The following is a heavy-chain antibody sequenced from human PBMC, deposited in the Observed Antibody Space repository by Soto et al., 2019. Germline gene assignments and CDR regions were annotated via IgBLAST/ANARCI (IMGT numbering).Heavy chain of an antibody. D-gene: IGHD2-15*01. CDR1: GFTFSSYG. CDR3: AKGGQRINDAFDI. V-gene: IGHV3-30*18. CDR2: ISYDGSNK. J-gene: IGHJ3*02. Sequence: GGSLRLSCAASGFTFSSYGMHWVRQAPGKGLEWVAVISYDGSNKYYADSVKGRFTISRDNSKNTLYLQMNSLSAEDTAVYYCAKGGQRINDAFDIWGQGTMVTVSS.